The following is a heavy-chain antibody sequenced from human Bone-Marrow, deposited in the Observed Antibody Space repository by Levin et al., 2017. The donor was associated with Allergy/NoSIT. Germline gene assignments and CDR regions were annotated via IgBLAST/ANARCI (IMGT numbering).Heavy chain of an antibody. Sequence: GESLKISCAVSGFTVGSHRMSWVRQAPGKGLEWVSVIYGAGSTYYADSVKGRFTISRDNSQNTLYLQMHSLRAEDTAVYYCARGGYSYDPFDYWGQGTLVTVSS. CDR1: GFTVGSHR. D-gene: IGHD5-18*01. J-gene: IGHJ4*02. CDR2: IYGAGST. CDR3: ARGGYSYDPFDY. V-gene: IGHV3-53*01.